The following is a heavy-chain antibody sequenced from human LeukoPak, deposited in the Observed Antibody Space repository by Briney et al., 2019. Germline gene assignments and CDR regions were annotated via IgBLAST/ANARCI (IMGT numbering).Heavy chain of an antibody. V-gene: IGHV4-59*08. CDR2: SHYSGST. CDR3: ARSPYSSNWYYLDY. CDR1: GGSTTDYF. Sequence: SETLSLTCTVSGGSTTDYFWSWIRQPPGKGLEWIGYSHYSGSTKYNPSLKSRVTISVDTSTTQFSLKLSSVTAADTAVYYCARSPYSSNWYYLDYWGQGTLVTVSS. J-gene: IGHJ4*02. D-gene: IGHD6-13*01.